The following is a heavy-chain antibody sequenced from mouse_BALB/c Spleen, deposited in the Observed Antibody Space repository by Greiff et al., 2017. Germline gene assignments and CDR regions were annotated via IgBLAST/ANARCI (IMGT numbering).Heavy chain of an antibody. CDR1: GFTFSSFG. CDR3: ARSKERAMDY. V-gene: IGHV5-17*02. J-gene: IGHJ2*01. CDR2: ISSGSSSI. Sequence: EVQLQESGGGLVQPGGSRKLSCAASGFTFSSFGMHWVRQAPEKGLEWVAYISSGSSSIYYADTVKGRCTISRDNPKNTLFLQMTSQTSEDPAMYYCARSKERAMDYWGQGTTLTVSS. D-gene: IGHD3-1*01.